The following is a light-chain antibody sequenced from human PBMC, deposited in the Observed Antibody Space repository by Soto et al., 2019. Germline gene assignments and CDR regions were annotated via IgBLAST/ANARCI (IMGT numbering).Light chain of an antibody. CDR2: DVS. J-gene: IGLJ1*01. CDR1: RSDVGGYNY. V-gene: IGLV2-14*01. Sequence: QPVRARPASGLGSPGQSIPFSCPGTRSDVGGYNYVSWYQQHPGKAPKLMIYDVSNRPSGVSNRFSGSKSGNTASLTISGLQAEDEADYYCSSYTSSSTPYVFGTGTKVTVL. CDR3: SSYTSSSTPYV.